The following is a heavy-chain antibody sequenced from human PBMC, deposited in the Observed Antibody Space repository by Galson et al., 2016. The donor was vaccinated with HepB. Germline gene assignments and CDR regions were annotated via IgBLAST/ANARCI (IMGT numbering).Heavy chain of an antibody. D-gene: IGHD3/OR15-3a*01. CDR1: GYSFTSNG. CDR3: ARGDFWTPYYFDS. V-gene: IGHV1-18*01. Sequence: SVKVSCKASGYSFTSNGISWVRQAPGQGLEWMGWISGYHGNTNYAQRFLGRITMTTDPSATTAYMELRSLTSDGTAVHYCARGDFWTPYYFDSWGQGTLVTVSS. CDR2: ISGYHGNT. J-gene: IGHJ4*02.